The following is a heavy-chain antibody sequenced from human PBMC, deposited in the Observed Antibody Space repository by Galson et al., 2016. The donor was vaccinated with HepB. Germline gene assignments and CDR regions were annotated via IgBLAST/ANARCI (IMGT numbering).Heavy chain of an antibody. Sequence: SISNSYWSWIRQSPGTGLEWIGYIFYSGSTTYNPSLKSRVTISVDTSKSLFSLTLKSVTAADTAVYYCARDRGFVKRSLVQGPSYLFYGMDVWGKGTTVTVSS. CDR3: ARDRGFVKRSLVQGPSYLFYGMDV. CDR1: SISNSY. V-gene: IGHV4-59*01. J-gene: IGHJ6*04. D-gene: IGHD3-10*01. CDR2: IFYSGST.